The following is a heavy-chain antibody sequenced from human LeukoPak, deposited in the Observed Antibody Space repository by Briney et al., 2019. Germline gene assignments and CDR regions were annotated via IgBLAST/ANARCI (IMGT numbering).Heavy chain of an antibody. CDR1: GYTFTGYY. Sequence: ASVKVSCKASGYTFTGYYMHWVRQAPGQGLEWMGWINPNSGGTNYAQKFQGRVTMTRDTSISTAYMELSRLRSDDTAVYYCARERWELLRIYAYWGQGTLVTVSS. J-gene: IGHJ4*02. CDR2: INPNSGGT. V-gene: IGHV1-2*02. D-gene: IGHD1-26*01. CDR3: ARERWELLRIYAY.